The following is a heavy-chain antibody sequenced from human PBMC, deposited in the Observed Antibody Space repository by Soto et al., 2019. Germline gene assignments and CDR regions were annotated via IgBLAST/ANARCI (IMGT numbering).Heavy chain of an antibody. D-gene: IGHD3-22*01. CDR3: ARAYYYDSSGYLNWFDP. J-gene: IGHJ5*02. CDR2: ISSSSSSTI. V-gene: IGHV3-48*01. CDR1: GFTFSSYS. Sequence: GGSLRLSCAASGFTFSSYSMNWVRQAPGKGLEWVSYISSSSSSTIYYADSVKGRFTISRDNAKNSLYLQMNSLRAEDTAVYYCARAYYYDSSGYLNWFDPWGQGTLVTVSS.